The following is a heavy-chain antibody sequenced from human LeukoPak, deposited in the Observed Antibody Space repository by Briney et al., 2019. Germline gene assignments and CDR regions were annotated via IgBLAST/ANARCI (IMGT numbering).Heavy chain of an antibody. Sequence: ASVKVSCTASGYTFTSYGISWVRQAPGQGLEWMGWISAYNGNTNYAQKLQGRVTMTTDTSTSTAYMELRSLRSDDTAVYYCARTRVEVRGAGNWFDPWGQGTLVIVSS. CDR2: ISAYNGNT. CDR1: GYTFTSYG. V-gene: IGHV1-18*01. D-gene: IGHD3-10*01. J-gene: IGHJ5*02. CDR3: ARTRVEVRGAGNWFDP.